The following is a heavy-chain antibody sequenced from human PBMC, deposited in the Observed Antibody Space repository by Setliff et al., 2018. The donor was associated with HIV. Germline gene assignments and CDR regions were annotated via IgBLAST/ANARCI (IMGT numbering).Heavy chain of an antibody. CDR3: AIDVIGGWLRPMPDY. Sequence: ASVMVSCKVSGYTLTEVSMHWVRQAHGLDWMGYFDPEDGETVYAQKFQGRVTMTEDTSTGTAYMELSGLRSEDTAVYYCAIDVIGGWLRPMPDYWGPGTLVTVSS. CDR1: GYTLTEVS. V-gene: IGHV1-24*01. CDR2: FDPEDGET. J-gene: IGHJ4*02. D-gene: IGHD5-12*01.